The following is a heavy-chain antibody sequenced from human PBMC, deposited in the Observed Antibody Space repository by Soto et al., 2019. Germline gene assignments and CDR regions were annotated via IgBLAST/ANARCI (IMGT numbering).Heavy chain of an antibody. CDR1: GGSFSGYY. V-gene: IGHV4-34*01. D-gene: IGHD3-3*01. Sequence: SETLSLTCAVYGGSFSGYYWSWIRQPPGKGLEWIGEINHSGSTNYNPSLKSRVTISVDTSKNQFSLKLSSVTAADTAVYYCARDHQKRFLEWLPPSWFDPCGQGTLVTVSS. CDR3: ARDHQKRFLEWLPPSWFDP. CDR2: INHSGST. J-gene: IGHJ5*02.